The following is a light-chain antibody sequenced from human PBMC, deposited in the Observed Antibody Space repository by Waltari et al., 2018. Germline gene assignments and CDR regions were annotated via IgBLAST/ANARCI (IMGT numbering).Light chain of an antibody. CDR2: YAN. J-gene: IGKJ1*01. V-gene: IGKV1-39*01. CDR1: QDISTY. Sequence: DILMSQSPSYLSASVGDRVNITCRASQDISTYLHWYQQKPGKAPKLLIYYANTLASGVPSRFRGSGSGTEFTLTFSSLQPEDFATYYCQQGYSNPPTFGQGTKVEIK. CDR3: QQGYSNPPT.